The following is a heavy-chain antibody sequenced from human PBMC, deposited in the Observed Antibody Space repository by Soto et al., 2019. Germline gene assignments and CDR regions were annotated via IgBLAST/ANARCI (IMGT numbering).Heavy chain of an antibody. CDR2: ISSSSSYI. J-gene: IGHJ3*02. CDR1: GFTFSSYS. D-gene: IGHD6-19*01. CDR3: ARHNSSGWYREDAFDI. Sequence: EVQLVESGGGLVKPGGSLRLSCAASGFTFSSYSMNWVRQAPGKGLEWVSSISSSSSYIYYADSVKGRFTISRDNAKNSLNLQMNSLRAEDTAVYYCARHNSSGWYREDAFDIWGQGTMVTVSS. V-gene: IGHV3-21*01.